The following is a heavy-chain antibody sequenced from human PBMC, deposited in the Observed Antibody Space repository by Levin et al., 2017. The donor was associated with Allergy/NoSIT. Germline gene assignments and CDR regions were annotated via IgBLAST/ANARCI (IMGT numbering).Heavy chain of an antibody. CDR1: EFTFSIAW. V-gene: IGHV3-15*01. CDR2: IKSKTDGGTT. D-gene: IGHD1-26*01. CDR3: ATEFYGSYNY. J-gene: IGHJ4*02. Sequence: GGSLRLSCAGSEFTFSIAWMSWVRQAPGKGLEWVGRIKSKTDGGTTDYAAPVKGRFTISRDDSKDTLYLQMNSLRTEDTAVYYCATEFYGSYNYWGQGALVTVSS.